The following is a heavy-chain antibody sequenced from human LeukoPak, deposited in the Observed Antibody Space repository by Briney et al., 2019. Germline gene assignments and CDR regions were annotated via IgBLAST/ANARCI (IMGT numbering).Heavy chain of an antibody. J-gene: IGHJ4*02. CDR2: ISGSGNTI. D-gene: IGHD3-22*01. V-gene: IGHV3-48*02. CDR1: GLTFSSYS. Sequence: GGSLRLSCAASGLTFSSYSMNWVRQAPGKGLEWVSYISGSGNTIYYAESVKGRFTISRDNAKNSLYLQMNSLRDEDTAVYYCARAAPSGYDDCRAYYSYYFDYWGQGTLVTVSS. CDR3: ARAAPSGYDDCRAYYSYYFDY.